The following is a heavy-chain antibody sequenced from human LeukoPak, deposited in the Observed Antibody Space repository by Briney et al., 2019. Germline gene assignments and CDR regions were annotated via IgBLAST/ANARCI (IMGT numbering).Heavy chain of an antibody. J-gene: IGHJ4*02. CDR2: IKPSGGST. V-gene: IGHV1-46*01. Sequence: EASVKVSCKASGYTFTSYYMHWVRQAPGQGLEWMGIIKPSGGSTSYAQKFQGRVTMTRDTSTSTVYMELSSLRSEDTAVYYCARDGLVGFGYDSSGLFDYWGQGTLVTVSS. CDR1: GYTFTSYY. CDR3: ARDGLVGFGYDSSGLFDY. D-gene: IGHD3-22*01.